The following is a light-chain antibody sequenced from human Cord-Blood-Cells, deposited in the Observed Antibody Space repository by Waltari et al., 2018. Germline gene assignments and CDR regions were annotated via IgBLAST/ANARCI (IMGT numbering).Light chain of an antibody. CDR2: EDN. CDR1: SGSIASNY. Sequence: NFMLTQPHSVSESPGKTVTISCTRSSGSIASNYVQWYQQRPGSSPTTVIYEDNQRPSGVPGRVSGSIDSSSNSASLTISGLKTEDEADYYCQSYDSSNWVFGGGTKLTVL. CDR3: QSYDSSNWV. V-gene: IGLV6-57*01. J-gene: IGLJ3*02.